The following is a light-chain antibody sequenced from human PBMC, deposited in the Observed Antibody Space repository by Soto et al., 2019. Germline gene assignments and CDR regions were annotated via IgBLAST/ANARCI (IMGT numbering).Light chain of an antibody. CDR3: QQYNNWPLWT. Sequence: EIVMTQSPATLSVSPGERATLSCMASQSVSSNLAWYQQKPGQAPRLLIYCASTRATGIPARFSGSGSGTEFTLTISSLQSEDFAVYYCQQYNNWPLWTFGQGTKVEIK. V-gene: IGKV3-15*01. J-gene: IGKJ1*01. CDR1: QSVSSN. CDR2: CAS.